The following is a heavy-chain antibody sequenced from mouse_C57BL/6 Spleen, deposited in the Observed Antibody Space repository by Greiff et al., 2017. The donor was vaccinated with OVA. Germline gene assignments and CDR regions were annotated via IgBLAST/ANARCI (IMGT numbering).Heavy chain of an antibody. CDR3: ARRDYGSSPAFDV. J-gene: IGHJ1*03. CDR1: GYTFTSYW. CDR2: IDPSDSYT. V-gene: IGHV1-69*01. Sequence: VKLQQPGAELVMPGASVKLSCKASGYTFTSYWMHWVKQRPGQGLEWIGEIDPSDSYTNYNQKFKGKSTLTVDKSSSTAYMQLSSLTSEDSAVYYCARRDYGSSPAFDVWGTGTTVTVSS. D-gene: IGHD1-1*01.